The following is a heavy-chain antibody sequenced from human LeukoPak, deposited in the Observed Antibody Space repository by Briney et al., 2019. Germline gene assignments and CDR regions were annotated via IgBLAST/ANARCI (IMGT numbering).Heavy chain of an antibody. D-gene: IGHD3-16*01. V-gene: IGHV3-7*01. Sequence: GGSLRLSCAASGFTFSSYWMSWVRQAPGKGLEWVANIKRDGSEKYYVDSVKGRFTISRDNAKNSLYLQMNSLRAEDTAVYYCARDTSTRGTYGMDVWGQGTTVTVSS. J-gene: IGHJ6*02. CDR1: GFTFSSYW. CDR3: ARDTSTRGTYGMDV. CDR2: IKRDGSEK.